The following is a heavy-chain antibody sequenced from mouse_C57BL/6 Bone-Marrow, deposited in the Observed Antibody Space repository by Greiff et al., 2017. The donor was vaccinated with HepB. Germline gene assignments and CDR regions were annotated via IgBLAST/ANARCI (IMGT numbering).Heavy chain of an antibody. D-gene: IGHD2-4*01. J-gene: IGHJ2*01. CDR2: INPSTGGT. CDR1: GYSFTGYY. CDR3: ARIYYDYDY. Sequence: VQLQQSGPELVKPGASVKISCKASGYSFTGYYMNWVKQSPEKSLEWIGEINPSTGGTTYNQKFKAKATLTVDKSSRTAYMPLKSLTSEDSAVYYCARIYYDYDYWGQGTTLTVSS. V-gene: IGHV1-42*01.